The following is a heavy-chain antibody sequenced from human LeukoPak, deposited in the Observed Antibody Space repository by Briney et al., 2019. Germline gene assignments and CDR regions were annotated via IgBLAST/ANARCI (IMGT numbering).Heavy chain of an antibody. J-gene: IGHJ4*02. CDR1: GGSISSSSYY. CDR3: ARQGYTYYYDSRPVWGPMRMYYFDY. CDR2: IYYSGST. D-gene: IGHD3-22*01. V-gene: IGHV4-39*01. Sequence: SETLSLTCTVSGGSISSSSYYWGWIRQPPGKGLECIGLIYYSGSTYYNPSLKSRVTISVDTSKNQFSLKLSSVTAADTAVYYCARQGYTYYYDSRPVWGPMRMYYFDYWGQGTLVTVSS.